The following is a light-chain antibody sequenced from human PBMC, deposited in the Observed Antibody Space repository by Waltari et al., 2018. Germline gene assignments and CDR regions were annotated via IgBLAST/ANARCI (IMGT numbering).Light chain of an antibody. CDR1: SSDVGNYKR. J-gene: IGLJ2*01. CDR2: PVS. V-gene: IGLV2-23*02. CDR3: SSYAGSSKGV. Sequence: QSALTQPASVSGSPGQSITISCTGTSSDVGNYKRVAWYQQHPGKAPKLMIYPVSKRPYGVSDSFSGSKSGDMASLTIAGLQPEDEAEYFCSSYAGSSKGVFGGGTKVTVL.